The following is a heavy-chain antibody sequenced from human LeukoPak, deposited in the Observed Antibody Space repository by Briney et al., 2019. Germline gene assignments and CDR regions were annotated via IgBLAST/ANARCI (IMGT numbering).Heavy chain of an antibody. V-gene: IGHV1-8*01. D-gene: IGHD3-10*01. J-gene: IGHJ4*02. CDR3: ARALTYYYGSGPDY. CDR2: MNPKSGNT. CDR1: GYTFTGYD. Sequence: GASVKVSCKASGYTFTGYDINWVRRATGQGLEWMGWMNPKSGNTGYAQKFQGRVTMTRNTSISTAYMELSSLRSDDTAVYYCARALTYYYGSGPDYWGQGTLVTVSS.